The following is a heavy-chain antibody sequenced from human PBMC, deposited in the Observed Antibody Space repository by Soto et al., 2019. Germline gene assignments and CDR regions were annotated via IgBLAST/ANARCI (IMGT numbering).Heavy chain of an antibody. CDR2: IIPILGIA. CDR1: GGTFSSYT. V-gene: IGHV1-69*02. CDR3: AIISIRSRGAFDI. J-gene: IGHJ3*02. D-gene: IGHD2-21*01. Sequence: ASVKVSCKASGGTFSSYTISWVRQAPGQGLEWMGRIIPILGIANYAQKFQGRVTITADKSTSTAYMELSSLRSEDTAVYYCAIISIRSRGAFDIWGQGTMVTVS.